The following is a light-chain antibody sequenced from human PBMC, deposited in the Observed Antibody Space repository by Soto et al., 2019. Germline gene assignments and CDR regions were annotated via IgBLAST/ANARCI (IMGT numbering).Light chain of an antibody. V-gene: IGKV1-9*01. Sequence: DIQLTQSPSFLSASVGDRVTITCRASQGISSYLAWYQQKPGKAPKLLNYAASTWQSGVPSRFSGSGSGTEFTLTISSLQPEDVVTYYCKQLNSYPFTFGPGTKVDIK. CDR3: KQLNSYPFT. CDR1: QGISSY. J-gene: IGKJ3*01. CDR2: AAS.